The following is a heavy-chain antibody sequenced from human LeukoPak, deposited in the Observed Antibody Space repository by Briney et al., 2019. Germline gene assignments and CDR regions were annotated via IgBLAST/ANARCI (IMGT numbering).Heavy chain of an antibody. Sequence: SETLSPTCTVSGVSISSYYWSWIRQPPGKGLEWIGYIYYSGSTNYNPSLKSRVTISVDTSKNQFSLKLSSVTAADTAVYYCASSKLNYYDSSGSGLWGMDVWGQGTTVTVSS. J-gene: IGHJ6*02. V-gene: IGHV4-59*12. CDR3: ASSKLNYYDSSGSGLWGMDV. D-gene: IGHD3-22*01. CDR1: GVSISSYY. CDR2: IYYSGST.